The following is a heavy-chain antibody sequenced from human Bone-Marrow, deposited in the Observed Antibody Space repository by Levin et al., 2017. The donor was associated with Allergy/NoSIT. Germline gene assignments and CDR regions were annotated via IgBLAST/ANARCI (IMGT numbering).Heavy chain of an antibody. CDR1: GGSFTDYH. CDR3: AREGPVFDS. V-gene: IGHV4-34*01. J-gene: IGHJ4*02. Sequence: SETLSLTCAVYGGSFTDYHWSWIRQPPGQGLEWIGEISHSGDADYIPSLRGRLTISIDTSKNQFSLKLRYLTAADTGVYYCAREGPVFDSWGQGTLVTVSS. CDR2: ISHSGDA. D-gene: IGHD1-14*01.